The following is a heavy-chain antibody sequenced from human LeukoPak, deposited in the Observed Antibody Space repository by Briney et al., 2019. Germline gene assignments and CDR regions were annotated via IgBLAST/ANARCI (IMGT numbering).Heavy chain of an antibody. V-gene: IGHV4-4*07. J-gene: IGHJ4*02. CDR2: VVTTTT. Sequence: SETLSLTCTVSGGTISTYSWTWVRQSPGKGLEWIGSVVTTTTNYSPALRSRVAISVHTSKNQFSLRLESVTTADTAVYYCARDTTVASGMQFWGQGALVTVSS. D-gene: IGHD6-19*01. CDR1: GGTISTYS. CDR3: ARDTTVASGMQF.